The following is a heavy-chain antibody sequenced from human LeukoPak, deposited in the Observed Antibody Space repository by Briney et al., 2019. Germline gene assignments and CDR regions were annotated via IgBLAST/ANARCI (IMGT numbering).Heavy chain of an antibody. CDR1: GGSFSGYY. CDR2: INHSGST. CDR3: ARGRIAVYYYYYYMDV. Sequence: KPSETLSLTCAVYGGSFSGYYWSWIRQPPGKGLEWIGEINHSGSTNYNPSLKSRVTISVDMSKNQFSLKLSSVTAADTAVYYCARGRIAVYYYYYYMDVWGKGTTVTVSS. V-gene: IGHV4-34*01. D-gene: IGHD6-19*01. J-gene: IGHJ6*03.